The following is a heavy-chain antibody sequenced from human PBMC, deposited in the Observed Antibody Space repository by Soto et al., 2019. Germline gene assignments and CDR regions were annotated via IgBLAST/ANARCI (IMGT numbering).Heavy chain of an antibody. CDR1: GGTFSSYA. Sequence: QVQLVQSGAEVKKPGSSVKVSCKASGGTFSSYAISWVRQAPGQGLEWRGGIIPIFGTANSAQKFQGRVTITSEESTSTAYMELSSLRSEETAVYYCAREYYYDSSGYYEYWGQGTLVTVSS. CDR3: AREYYYDSSGYYEY. CDR2: IIPIFGTA. J-gene: IGHJ4*02. D-gene: IGHD3-22*01. V-gene: IGHV1-69*05.